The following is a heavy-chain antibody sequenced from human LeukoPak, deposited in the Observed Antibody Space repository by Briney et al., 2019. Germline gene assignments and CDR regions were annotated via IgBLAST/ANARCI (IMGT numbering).Heavy chain of an antibody. J-gene: IGHJ4*02. D-gene: IGHD6-19*01. CDR3: ASSSGWYYVDY. CDR1: VYTFTGYY. CDR2: INPNSGGT. Sequence: ASVNVSCKASVYTFTGYYMHWVRQAPGQGLEWMGWINPNSGGTKYAQKFQGRVTMTREASISTAYMELSRLRSDDTAVYYCASSSGWYYVDYWGQGTLVTVSS. V-gene: IGHV1-2*02.